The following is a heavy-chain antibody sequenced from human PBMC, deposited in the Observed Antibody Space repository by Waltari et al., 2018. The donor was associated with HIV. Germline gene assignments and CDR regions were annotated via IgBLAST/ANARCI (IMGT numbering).Heavy chain of an antibody. V-gene: IGHV1-46*01. Sequence: VQPKTEMGKPGASVRLSCRVSGFLLADHYIHWVRPGQRKRFEWRGIINAGDGDAHSAQNFQARVTLTSDLFTGTLYLDLMRLRSDDTAVYFCARAGLRGLIQDFDIWGQGTQLIVSS. CDR1: GFLLADHY. CDR2: INAGDGDA. CDR3: ARAGLRGLIQDFDI. J-gene: IGHJ4*02.